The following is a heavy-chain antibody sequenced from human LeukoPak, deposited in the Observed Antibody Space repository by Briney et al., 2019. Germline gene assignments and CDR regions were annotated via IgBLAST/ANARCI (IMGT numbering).Heavy chain of an antibody. D-gene: IGHD3-22*01. Sequence: SETLSLTCTVSGGSISSSSYYWGWIRQPPGKGLEWIGSIYYSGSTYYNPSLKSRVTISVDTSKNQFTLKLSSVTAADTAVYYCARRGYDSSGYYYAYWGQGTLVTVSS. CDR1: GGSISSSSYY. J-gene: IGHJ4*02. CDR3: ARRGYDSSGYYYAY. V-gene: IGHV4-39*01. CDR2: IYYSGST.